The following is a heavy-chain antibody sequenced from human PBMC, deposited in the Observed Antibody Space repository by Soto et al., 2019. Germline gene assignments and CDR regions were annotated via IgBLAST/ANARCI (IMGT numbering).Heavy chain of an antibody. CDR1: GYSFTRYW. CDR3: AIYSSSDYYYYGMDV. V-gene: IGHV5-10-1*01. J-gene: IGHJ6*02. D-gene: IGHD6-6*01. Sequence: PCESLKISCKGSGYSFTRYWISWVRQMPGKGLEWMGRIDPSDSYTNYSPSFQGHVTISADKSISTAYLQWSSLKASDTAMYYCAIYSSSDYYYYGMDVWGQGTTVTVS. CDR2: IDPSDSYT.